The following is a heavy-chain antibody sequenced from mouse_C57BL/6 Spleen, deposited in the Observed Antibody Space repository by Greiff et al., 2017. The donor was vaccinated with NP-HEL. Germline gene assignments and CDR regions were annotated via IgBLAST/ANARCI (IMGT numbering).Heavy chain of an antibody. CDR3: ARKYGSSSYWYFDV. J-gene: IGHJ1*03. CDR2: IDPNSGGI. V-gene: IGHV1-72*01. CDR1: GYTFTSYW. D-gene: IGHD1-1*01. Sequence: VQLQQPGAELVKPGASVKLSCKASGYTFTSYWMHWVKQRPGRGLEWIGRIDPNSGGIKYNEKFKSKATLTVDKPSNTAYMQLSSLTSEDSAVYYCARKYGSSSYWYFDVGGTGTTVTVSS.